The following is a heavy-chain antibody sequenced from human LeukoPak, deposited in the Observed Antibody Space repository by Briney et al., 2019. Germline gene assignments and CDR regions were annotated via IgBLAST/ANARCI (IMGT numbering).Heavy chain of an antibody. CDR2: INHSRST. Sequence: SETLSLTCSVYGGSSIVYYCSGIPHPPGRGLEWIGEINHSRSTNYNPSLKSRVTISVDTSKNQFSLKLSSVTAADTAVYYCARGRFDYWGQGTLVTVSS. J-gene: IGHJ4*02. CDR1: GGSSIVYY. CDR3: ARGRFDY. V-gene: IGHV4-34*01.